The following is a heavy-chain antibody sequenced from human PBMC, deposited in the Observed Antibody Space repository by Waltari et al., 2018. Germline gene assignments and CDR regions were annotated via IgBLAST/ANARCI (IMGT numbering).Heavy chain of an antibody. V-gene: IGHV4-39*01. CDR1: GGSISSSSYY. CDR2: IYYSGST. Sequence: QLQLQESGPGLVKPSETLSLTCTVSGGSISSSSYYWGWIRQPPGKGLEWIGSIYYSGSTYYSPSLKRRVTISVDTAKNQFSLKLSSVTAADTAVYYCARVRVQQWLGRGTYFDYWGQGTLVTVSS. J-gene: IGHJ4*02. CDR3: ARVRVQQWLGRGTYFDY. D-gene: IGHD6-19*01.